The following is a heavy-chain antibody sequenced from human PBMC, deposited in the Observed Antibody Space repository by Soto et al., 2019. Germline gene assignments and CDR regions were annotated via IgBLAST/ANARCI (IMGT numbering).Heavy chain of an antibody. V-gene: IGHV3-30*18. CDR3: AKEDPGDYSSPSS. J-gene: IGHJ4*02. CDR2: ISYDGSNK. D-gene: IGHD6-13*01. CDR1: GFTFSSYG. Sequence: GGSLRLSCVVSGFTFSSYGIHWVRQAPGKGLEWVAVISYDGSNKYYADSVKGRFTISRDNSKDTLYLQMNSLRAEDTAVYYCAKEDPGDYSSPSSWGQGTLVTVSS.